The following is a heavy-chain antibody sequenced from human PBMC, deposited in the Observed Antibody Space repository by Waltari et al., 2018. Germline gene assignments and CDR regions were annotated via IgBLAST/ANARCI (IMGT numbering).Heavy chain of an antibody. Sequence: QVQLVESGGGVVQPGRSLRLSCAASGFTFSNYGLHWVRHAPGKGLEWVAGIPYDGNNKNYVDSVKGRFTISRDNSKNTLYLQMNSLRAEDTALYYCAKGTSSGTFDAFHIWGQGTMVIVSS. CDR2: IPYDGNNK. CDR3: AKGTSSGTFDAFHI. J-gene: IGHJ3*02. D-gene: IGHD1-26*01. CDR1: GFTFSNYG. V-gene: IGHV3-30*18.